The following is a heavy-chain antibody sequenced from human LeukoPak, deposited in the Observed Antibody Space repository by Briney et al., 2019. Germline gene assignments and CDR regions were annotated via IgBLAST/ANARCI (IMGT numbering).Heavy chain of an antibody. CDR2: IYYSGST. V-gene: IGHV4-59*01. CDR1: GGSISSYY. J-gene: IGHJ4*02. Sequence: SETLSFTCTVSGGSISSYYWSWIRQPPGKGLEWIGNIYYSGSTNYNPSLQSRVTISVDTSNNHSSLQLSSVTAADTAVYYCARVGPDSGYDPYYFDYWGQGTLVTVSS. CDR3: ARVGPDSGYDPYYFDY. D-gene: IGHD5-12*01.